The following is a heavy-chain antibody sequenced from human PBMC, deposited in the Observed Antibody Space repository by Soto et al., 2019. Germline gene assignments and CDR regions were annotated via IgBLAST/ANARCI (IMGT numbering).Heavy chain of an antibody. D-gene: IGHD6-19*01. J-gene: IGHJ5*01. Sequence: SETLSLTCTVSSGTIGDYYWSWIRQPPGKALEWIGYIFYTGSTNYNASLKSQVTISVDTSKSQFSLRLRSVTAADTTVYYCARRLSSGWFDYWGQGALVTVSS. CDR3: ARRLSSGWFDY. CDR2: IFYTGST. V-gene: IGHV4-59*08. CDR1: SGTIGDYY.